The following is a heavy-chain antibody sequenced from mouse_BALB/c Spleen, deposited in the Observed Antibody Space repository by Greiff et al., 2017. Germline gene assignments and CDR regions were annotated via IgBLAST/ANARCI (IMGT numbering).Heavy chain of an antibody. J-gene: IGHJ4*01. D-gene: IGHD2-1*01. CDR1: GFTFTDYY. CDR3: ARENYGNYGLYAMDY. Sequence: EVHLVESGGGLVQPGGSLRLSCATSGFTFTDYYMSWVRQPPGKALEWLGFIRNKANGYTTEYSASVKGRFTISRDNSQSILYLQMNTLRAEDSATYYCARENYGNYGLYAMDYWGQGTSVTVSS. V-gene: IGHV7-3*02. CDR2: IRNKANGYTT.